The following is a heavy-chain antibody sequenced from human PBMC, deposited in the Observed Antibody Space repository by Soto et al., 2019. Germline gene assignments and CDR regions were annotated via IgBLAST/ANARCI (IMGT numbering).Heavy chain of an antibody. D-gene: IGHD5-18*01. J-gene: IGHJ5*02. CDR1: GFTFSSYA. CDR2: ISYDGSNK. V-gene: IGHV3-30-3*01. Sequence: QVQLVESGGGVVQPGRSLRLSCAASGFTFSSYAMHWVRQAPGKGLEWVAVISYDGSNKYYADSVKGRFTISRDNSKNTLYLHMNSLRAEDTAVYYCARDQGLWIHPEGWWFDPWGQGTLVTVSS. CDR3: ARDQGLWIHPEGWWFDP.